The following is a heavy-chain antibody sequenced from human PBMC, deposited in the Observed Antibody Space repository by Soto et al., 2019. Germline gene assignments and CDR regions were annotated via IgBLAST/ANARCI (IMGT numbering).Heavy chain of an antibody. CDR2: ISGSGGST. D-gene: IGHD2-2*01. V-gene: IGHV3-23*01. J-gene: IGHJ6*02. CDR3: ATTRVGPCSSSICFSGIFDGMDV. Sequence: GGSLRLSCAASGFTFSSYAMSWVRQAPGKGLEWVSAISGSGGSTYYADSVKGRFTISRDNSKNTLYLQMNSLRTEDTAVYYCATTRVGPCSSSICFSGIFDGMDVWGQGTTVTVSS. CDR1: GFTFSSYA.